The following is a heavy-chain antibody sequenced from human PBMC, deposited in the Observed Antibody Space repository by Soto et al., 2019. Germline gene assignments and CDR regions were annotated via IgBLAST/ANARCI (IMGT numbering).Heavy chain of an antibody. CDR1: GFTFSNYY. D-gene: IGHD6-13*01. J-gene: IGHJ6*02. CDR2: ISSSSSI. V-gene: IGHV3-48*02. Sequence: GGSLRLSCEASGFTFSNYYMTWVRQAPGKGLEWVSYISSSSSIDYADSVQGRFSISRDNAKSSLYLQMNSLRDEDTAVYYCARRYSSTSRTMDVWGQGTTVTVSS. CDR3: ARRYSSTSRTMDV.